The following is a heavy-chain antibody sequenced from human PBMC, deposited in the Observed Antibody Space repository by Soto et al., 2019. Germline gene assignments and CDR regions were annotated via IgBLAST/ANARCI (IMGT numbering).Heavy chain of an antibody. V-gene: IGHV3-11*01. CDR2: ISSSGSTI. D-gene: IGHD3-22*01. CDR3: ARAYTYYYDSSGLLGP. CDR1: GFTFSDYY. Sequence: PGGSLRLSCAASGFTFSDYYMSWIRQAPGKGLEWVSYISSSGSTIYYADSVKGRFTISRDNAKNSLYLQMNSLRAEDTAVYYCARAYTYYYDSSGLLGPWGQGTLVTVSS. J-gene: IGHJ5*02.